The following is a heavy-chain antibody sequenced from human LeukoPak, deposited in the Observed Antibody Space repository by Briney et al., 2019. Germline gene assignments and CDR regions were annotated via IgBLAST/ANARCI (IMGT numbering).Heavy chain of an antibody. J-gene: IGHJ6*03. Sequence: SETLSLTCAVYGGSFSGYYWSWIRQPPGKGLEWIGEINHRGSTNYNPSLKSRVTISVDTSKNQFSLKLGSVTAADTAVYYCARGLSSGYYYYYMDVWGKGTTVTVSS. V-gene: IGHV4-34*01. D-gene: IGHD3-22*01. CDR2: INHRGST. CDR1: GGSFSGYY. CDR3: ARGLSSGYYYYYMDV.